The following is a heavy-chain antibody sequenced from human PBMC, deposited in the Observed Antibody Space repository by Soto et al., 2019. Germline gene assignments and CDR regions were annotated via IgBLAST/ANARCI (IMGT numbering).Heavy chain of an antibody. V-gene: IGHV1-46*01. D-gene: IGHD3-3*01. CDR2: INLRAART. CDR3: VRNNKSGLDY. CDR1: GSPSTTYY. J-gene: IGHJ4*02. Sequence: VQRVHPGAGWKKPGASVRVSCKASGSPSTTYYMNWGGQAPEQGLEWMGSINLRAARTSYAQKFRGRVTMTRDTSTSTGYMDLYNLRSEDSAVYYCVRNNKSGLDYWGQGTLVTVSS.